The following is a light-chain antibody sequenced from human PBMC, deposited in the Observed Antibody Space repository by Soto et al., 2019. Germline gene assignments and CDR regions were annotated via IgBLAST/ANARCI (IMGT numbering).Light chain of an antibody. V-gene: IGKV1-5*03. Sequence: DIQMTQSPSTLSASAGDRVTIPCRARRGISSWVSWHQQQPGKAPNLLFYKASTLKSGVPSRFSGSGSGTEFTLTISSLQPDDFATYYCQHYNSYSEAFGQGTKVDIK. CDR1: RGISSW. CDR3: QHYNSYSEA. CDR2: KAS. J-gene: IGKJ1*01.